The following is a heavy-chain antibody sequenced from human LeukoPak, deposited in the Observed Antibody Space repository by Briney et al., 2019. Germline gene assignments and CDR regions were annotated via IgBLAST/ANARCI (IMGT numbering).Heavy chain of an antibody. J-gene: IGHJ3*02. Sequence: GGSLRLSCAASGFTFSSYSMNWVRQAPGKGLEWVSSISSSSSYIYYADSVKGRFTISRDNAKNSLYLQMNSLRAEHTAVYYCARDYDSSGLDAFDIWGQGTMVTVSS. CDR3: ARDYDSSGLDAFDI. CDR1: GFTFSSYS. V-gene: IGHV3-21*01. CDR2: ISSSSSYI. D-gene: IGHD3-22*01.